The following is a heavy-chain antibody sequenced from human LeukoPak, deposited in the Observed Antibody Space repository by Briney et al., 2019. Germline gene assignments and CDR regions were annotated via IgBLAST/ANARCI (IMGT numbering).Heavy chain of an antibody. V-gene: IGHV3-21*01. CDR2: ISSSSSYI. D-gene: IGHD3-22*01. J-gene: IGHJ4*02. Sequence: GGSLRLSCAASGFTFSSYSMNWVRQAPGKGLEWVSSISSSSSYIYYADSVKGRFTISRDNAKNSLYLQMNSLRAEDTAVYYCAREGAGYYYDSSGHLDYWGQRTLVTVSS. CDR1: GFTFSSYS. CDR3: AREGAGYYYDSSGHLDY.